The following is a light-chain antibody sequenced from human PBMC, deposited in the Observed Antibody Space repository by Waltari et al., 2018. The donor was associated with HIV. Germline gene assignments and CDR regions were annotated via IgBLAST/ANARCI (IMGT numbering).Light chain of an antibody. CDR2: DVS. Sequence: QSALTQPASVSGSPGQSITISCTGTSSDVGDLNFVSWYQQHPGNAPKLLIYDVSHPSSCIPDRFSCSKSDNAASLTISGLQAEDEADYYCTSYASITSWVFGGGTKVTVL. CDR3: TSYASITSWV. J-gene: IGLJ3*02. CDR1: SSDVGDLNF. V-gene: IGLV2-14*03.